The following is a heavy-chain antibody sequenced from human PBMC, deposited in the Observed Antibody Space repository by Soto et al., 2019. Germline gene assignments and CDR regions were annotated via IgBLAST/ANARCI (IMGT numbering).Heavy chain of an antibody. CDR2: IIPLLETP. D-gene: IGHD5-12*01. V-gene: IGHV1-69*18. J-gene: IGHJ4*02. Sequence: QVQLVQSGTEVRKPGSSVKVSCKASGDSFSTSTFSWVRQTPGQGLEWMGTIIPLLETPDYAQKFQGGVTITADESTSTVYMELSSLRSEDAAVYYCAKAVATGVFDYWGQGTLVIVSS. CDR3: AKAVATGVFDY. CDR1: GDSFSTST.